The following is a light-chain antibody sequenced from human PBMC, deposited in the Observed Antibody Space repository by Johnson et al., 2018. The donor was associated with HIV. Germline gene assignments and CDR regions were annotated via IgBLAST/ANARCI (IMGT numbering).Light chain of an antibody. V-gene: IGLV1-51*02. J-gene: IGLJ1*01. Sequence: QSVLTQPPSVSAAPGQKVTISCSGSSSNIGNNYVSWYQQFPGTAPKLLIYENHKRPSGIPDRFSGSKSGTSATLGITGLQTGDEADYYCGTWDTSLSAGGVFGSGTKVTVL. CDR1: SSNIGNNY. CDR2: ENH. CDR3: GTWDTSLSAGGV.